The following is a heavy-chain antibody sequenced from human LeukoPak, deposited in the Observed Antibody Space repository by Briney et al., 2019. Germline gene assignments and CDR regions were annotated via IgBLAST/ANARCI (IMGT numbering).Heavy chain of an antibody. CDR2: ILGSVTSV. Sequence: VGSLRLSCAASGFTFSDYYINWIRQAPGRGLEWIAYILGSVTSVYYADSVKGRFTLSRDNAANSVFLQMDSVRVEESGVYFCTRDPEYSHPWGQGTLVRVSS. CDR1: GFTFSDYY. J-gene: IGHJ5*02. V-gene: IGHV3-11*01. D-gene: IGHD1-14*01. CDR3: TRDPEYSHP.